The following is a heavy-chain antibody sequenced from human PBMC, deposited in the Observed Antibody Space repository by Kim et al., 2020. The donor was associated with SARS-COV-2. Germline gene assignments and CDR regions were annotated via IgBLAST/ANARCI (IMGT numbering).Heavy chain of an antibody. D-gene: IGHD3-9*01. CDR1: GYTFTSYY. J-gene: IGHJ6*02. Sequence: ASVKVSCKASGYTFTSYYMHWVRQAPGQGLEWMGIINPSGGSTSYAQKFQGRVTMTRDTSTSTVYMELSSLRSEDTAVYYCAREDILTGYFVYGMDVWGRGTTVTVSS. CDR3: AREDILTGYFVYGMDV. V-gene: IGHV1-46*01. CDR2: INPSGGST.